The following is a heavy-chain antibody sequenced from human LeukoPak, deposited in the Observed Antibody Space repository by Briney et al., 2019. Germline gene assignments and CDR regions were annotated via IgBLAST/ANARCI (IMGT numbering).Heavy chain of an antibody. V-gene: IGHV3-7*03. CDR1: GFTFTDYW. J-gene: IGHJ4*02. CDR2: IKRDGSEK. D-gene: IGHD5-12*01. CDR3: AIFGGATIAFDY. Sequence: PGGSLRLSCAASGFTFTDYWMSWARQAPGKGLEWVANIKRDGSEKYYVDSVKGRFTISRDNSKNTLYLQMNSLRAEDTAVYYCAIFGGATIAFDYWGQGTLVTVSS.